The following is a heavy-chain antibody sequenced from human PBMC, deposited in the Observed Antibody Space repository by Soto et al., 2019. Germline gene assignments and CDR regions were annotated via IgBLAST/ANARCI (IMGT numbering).Heavy chain of an antibody. CDR1: GFTFSSYA. D-gene: IGHD3-22*01. CDR3: AKGGVVADGYYYGMDV. V-gene: IGHV3-23*01. Sequence: GGSLRLSCAASGFTFSSYAMSWVRQAPGKGLEWVSAISGSGGSTYYADSVKGRFTISRDNSKNTLYLQMNSLRAEDTAVYYCAKGGVVADGYYYGMDVWGQGTTVTVSS. J-gene: IGHJ6*02. CDR2: ISGSGGST.